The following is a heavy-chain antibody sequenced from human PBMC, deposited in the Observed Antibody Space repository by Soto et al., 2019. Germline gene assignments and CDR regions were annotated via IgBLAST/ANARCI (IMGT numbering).Heavy chain of an antibody. Sequence: ASVKVSCKAAGYTFPNHGITWVRQAPGQGLEWMGWISAYKTNIKYAQKFQGRVTLTTDTSTSTAYMELRSLRSDDTAIYYCARDLDGSGAYYTDFWGRGTLVTVSS. CDR1: GYTFPNHG. D-gene: IGHD3-10*01. CDR2: ISAYKTNI. CDR3: ARDLDGSGAYYTDF. J-gene: IGHJ4*02. V-gene: IGHV1-18*01.